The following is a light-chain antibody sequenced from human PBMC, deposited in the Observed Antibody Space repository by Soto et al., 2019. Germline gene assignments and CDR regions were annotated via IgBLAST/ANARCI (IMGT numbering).Light chain of an antibody. CDR2: DAS. CDR3: HQRSNGPPWT. CDR1: QSVSSY. J-gene: IGKJ1*01. V-gene: IGKV3-11*01. Sequence: EIVMTQSPATLSVSPGERATLSCRASQSVSSYLAWYQQKPGQAPRLVIYDASNRATGIPARFSGSGSTTDFTLTISSLEPEDFAVYYCHQRSNGPPWTFGQGTKVDIK.